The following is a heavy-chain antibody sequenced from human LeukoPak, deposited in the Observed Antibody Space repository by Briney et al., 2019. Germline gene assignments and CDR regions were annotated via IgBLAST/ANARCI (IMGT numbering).Heavy chain of an antibody. CDR3: TRDRGAYNLYDY. V-gene: IGHV3-49*03. D-gene: IGHD1-1*01. Sequence: GGSLRLSCTASGFTFGDYAMSWIRQAPGKGLEWVGFIRSKAYGETADYAASVKGRFTISRDDSKTIAYLQMNSLKTEDTAVYHCTRDRGAYNLYDYWGQGTLVTVSS. J-gene: IGHJ4*02. CDR1: GFTFGDYA. CDR2: IRSKAYGETA.